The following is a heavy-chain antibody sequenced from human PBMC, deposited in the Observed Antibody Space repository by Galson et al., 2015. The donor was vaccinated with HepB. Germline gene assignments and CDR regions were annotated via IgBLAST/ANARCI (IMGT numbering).Heavy chain of an antibody. Sequence: SLRLSCAASGFTFIIYNINWVRQPPGKGLEWVSSISSSSSHIYQADSVKGRFTISRDNSKNTLYLQMNSLRPDDTALYYCAKVGLNYYGSTPGYFHHWGQGTLVTVSS. J-gene: IGHJ1*01. D-gene: IGHD3-16*01. V-gene: IGHV3-21*01. CDR3: AKVGLNYYGSTPGYFHH. CDR1: GFTFIIYN. CDR2: ISSSSSHI.